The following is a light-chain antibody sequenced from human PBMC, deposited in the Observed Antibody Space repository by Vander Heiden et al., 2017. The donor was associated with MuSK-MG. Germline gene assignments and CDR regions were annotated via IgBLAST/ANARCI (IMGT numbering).Light chain of an antibody. CDR3: QQLNTYPIT. CDR2: AAS. CDR1: QGISSS. J-gene: IGKJ5*01. V-gene: IGKV1-9*01. Sequence: DIQLTQSPSFLSASVGDRVTITCRASQGISSSLAWYQEKPGKAPKLLIYAASTLQSVVPSRFSGSESGTEFTLTISSLQPEDFATYYCQQLNTYPITFGQGTRLEIK.